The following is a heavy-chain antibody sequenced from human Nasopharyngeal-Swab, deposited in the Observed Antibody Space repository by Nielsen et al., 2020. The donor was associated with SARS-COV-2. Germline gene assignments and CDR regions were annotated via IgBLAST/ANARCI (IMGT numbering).Heavy chain of an antibody. J-gene: IGHJ3*02. CDR3: ARDDFTSTAFDI. D-gene: IGHD1-1*01. CDR2: INTGNGDT. CDR1: GYTIAAYG. Sequence: ASVKVSCKASGYTIAAYGMYWVRQAPGQGLEWVGWINTGNGDTKYSEKFQGRLTITRDNSASTAYMELSSLTSEDTAVYYCARDDFTSTAFDIWGQGTMVTVSS. V-gene: IGHV1-3*04.